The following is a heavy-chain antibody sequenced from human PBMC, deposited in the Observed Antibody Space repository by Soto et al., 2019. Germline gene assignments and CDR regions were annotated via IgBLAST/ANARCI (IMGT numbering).Heavy chain of an antibody. CDR2: ISGSGSAI. D-gene: IGHD2-2*01. CDR3: VRKYPGTRPFDY. Sequence: VGSLRLSCAASGFTFSSYEMNWVRQAPGKGLEWVSYISGSGSAIYYAASVKGRFTISRDNSRTTLYLQMNSLRVEDTALYYCVRKYPGTRPFDYWGQGTLVTVSS. J-gene: IGHJ4*01. CDR1: GFTFSSYE. V-gene: IGHV3-48*03.